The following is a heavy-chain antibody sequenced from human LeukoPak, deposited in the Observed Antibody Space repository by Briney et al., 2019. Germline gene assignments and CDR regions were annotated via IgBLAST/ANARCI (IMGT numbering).Heavy chain of an antibody. CDR3: ARLSGGYYDSSGYIFDY. Sequence: SSETLSLTCTVSGGSISSSSYYWGWIRQPPGKGLEWIGSIYYSGSTYYNPSLKSRVTISVDMSKNQFSLKLSSVTAADTAVYYCARLSGGYYDSSGYIFDYWGQGTLVTVSS. CDR2: IYYSGST. D-gene: IGHD3-22*01. V-gene: IGHV4-39*01. J-gene: IGHJ4*02. CDR1: GGSISSSSYY.